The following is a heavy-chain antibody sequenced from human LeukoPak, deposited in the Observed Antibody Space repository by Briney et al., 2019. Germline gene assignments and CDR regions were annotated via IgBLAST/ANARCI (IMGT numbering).Heavy chain of an antibody. V-gene: IGHV1-46*01. CDR1: GYTFTSYY. Sequence: ASVKVSCKASGYTFTSYYMHWVRQAPGQGLEWMGIINPSGGSTSYAQKFQGRVTMTRDTSTSTVYMELSSLRSEDTAVYYCARAHSDFWSGYRFDYWGQGTLVTVSS. D-gene: IGHD3-3*01. J-gene: IGHJ4*02. CDR2: INPSGGST. CDR3: ARAHSDFWSGYRFDY.